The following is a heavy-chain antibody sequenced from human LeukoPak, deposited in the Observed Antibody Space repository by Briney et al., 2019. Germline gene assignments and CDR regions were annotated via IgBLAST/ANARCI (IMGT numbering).Heavy chain of an antibody. D-gene: IGHD3-10*01. CDR3: ARDPSQSMVRGLEGIFDY. Sequence: PGGSLRLSCAASGFTFSSYAMSWVRQAPGKGLEWVSAISGSGGSTYYADSVKGRFTISRDNAKDSLYLQMNSLRADDTAVYYCARDPSQSMVRGLEGIFDYWGQGILVTVSS. J-gene: IGHJ4*02. CDR1: GFTFSSYA. CDR2: ISGSGGST. V-gene: IGHV3-23*01.